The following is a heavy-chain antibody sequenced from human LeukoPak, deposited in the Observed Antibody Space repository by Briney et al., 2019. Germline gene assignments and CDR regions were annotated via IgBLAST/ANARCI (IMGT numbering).Heavy chain of an antibody. J-gene: IGHJ4*02. Sequence: PGGSLRLSCAASGFTFSSYAMSWVRQAPGKGLEWVSSITSSGGSTYYAGSVKGQFTISRDNSKSTVYLQMNSLRAEDTAVYYCAKDRPNYYDSSGHYYRRNGDYWGQGTLVTVSS. CDR1: GFTFSSYA. D-gene: IGHD3-22*01. CDR2: ITSSGGST. V-gene: IGHV3-23*01. CDR3: AKDRPNYYDSSGHYYRRNGDY.